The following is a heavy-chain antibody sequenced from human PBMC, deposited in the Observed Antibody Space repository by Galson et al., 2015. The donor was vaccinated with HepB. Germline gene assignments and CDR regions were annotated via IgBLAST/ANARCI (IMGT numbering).Heavy chain of an antibody. CDR3: ARGVGATREDAFDI. Sequence: SLRLSCAASGFTFSSYAMHWVRQAPGKGLEWVAVISYDGSNKYYADSVKGRFTISRDNSKNTLYLQMNSLRAEDTAVYYCARGVGATREDAFDIWGQGTMVTVSS. CDR2: ISYDGSNK. J-gene: IGHJ3*02. V-gene: IGHV3-30-3*01. CDR1: GFTFSSYA. D-gene: IGHD1-26*01.